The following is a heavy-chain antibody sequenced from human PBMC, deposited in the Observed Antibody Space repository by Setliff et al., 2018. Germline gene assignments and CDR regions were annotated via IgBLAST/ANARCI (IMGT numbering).Heavy chain of an antibody. Sequence: PGGSLRLSCAASGFTLNTYGISWVRQAPGKGLEWVTFIRSDGNKKYFGDSVKGRFSISRDNSKNTVYLQMNSLKIEDTAVYFCAKEQEITLVPGIIPDAFDLWGQGTMVTV. CDR2: IRSDGNKK. CDR1: GFTLNTYG. V-gene: IGHV3-30*02. CDR3: AKEQEITLVPGIIPDAFDL. D-gene: IGHD3-10*01. J-gene: IGHJ3*01.